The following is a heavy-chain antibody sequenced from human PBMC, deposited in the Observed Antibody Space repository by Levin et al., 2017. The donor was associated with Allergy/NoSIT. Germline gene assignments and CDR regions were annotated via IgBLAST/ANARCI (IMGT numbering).Heavy chain of an antibody. CDR3: ARAERGVIDY. CDR1: GFTFSSYG. D-gene: IGHD1-26*01. V-gene: IGHV3-33*01. J-gene: IGHJ4*02. CDR2: IWYDGSNK. Sequence: GESLKISCAASGFTFSSYGMHWVRQAPGKGLEWVAVIWYDGSNKYYADSVKGRFTISRDNSKNTLYLQMNSLRAEDTAVYYCARAERGVIDYWGQGTLVTVSS.